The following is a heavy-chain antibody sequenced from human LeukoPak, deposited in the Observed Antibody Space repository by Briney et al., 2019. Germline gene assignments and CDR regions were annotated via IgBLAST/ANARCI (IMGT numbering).Heavy chain of an antibody. D-gene: IGHD6-13*01. J-gene: IGHJ4*02. V-gene: IGHV4-4*07. CDR3: ARGRAGGFDY. CDR1: GGSISSYY. CDR2: IYTSGGT. Sequence: SETLSLTCTVSGGSISSYYWGWIRQHAGKGLEWIGRIYTSGGTNHNPSLKSRVTMSVDTSKNQFSLKLSSVTAADTAVYYCARGRAGGFDYWGQGTPVTVSS.